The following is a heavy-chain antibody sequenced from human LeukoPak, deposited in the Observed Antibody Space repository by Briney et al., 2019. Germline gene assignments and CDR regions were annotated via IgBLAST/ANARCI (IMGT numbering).Heavy chain of an antibody. D-gene: IGHD3-10*01. CDR1: GGSISNDY. V-gene: IGHV4-4*07. CDR3: ARGGTYGSGRNQHTTLDY. CDR2: IYTRGNT. J-gene: IGHJ4*02. Sequence: PSETLSLTCTVSGGSISNDYWSWNRQAAGKELEWMGRIYTRGNTNYNPSLKSRVNISLDKSKKQFSLNLNSVTAADTAVYYCARGGTYGSGRNQHTTLDYWGQGTLVTVSS.